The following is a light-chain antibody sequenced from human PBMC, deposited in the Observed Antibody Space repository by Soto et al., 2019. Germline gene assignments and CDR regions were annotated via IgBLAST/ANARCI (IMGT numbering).Light chain of an antibody. J-gene: IGKJ5*01. V-gene: IGKV1-39*01. CDR3: QQYNSYPIT. CDR2: AAS. Sequence: DIQMTQSPSSLSASVGYRVTITCRASQSISSYLNWYQQRPGKAPKLLIYAASSLQSGVPSRFSGSGSGTEFTLTISSLQPDDFATYYCQQYNSYPITFGQGTRLEIK. CDR1: QSISSY.